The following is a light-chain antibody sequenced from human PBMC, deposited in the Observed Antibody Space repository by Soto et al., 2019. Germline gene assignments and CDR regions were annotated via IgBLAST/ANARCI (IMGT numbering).Light chain of an antibody. CDR2: GAS. CDR3: QQYGSSPRT. Sequence: FVLTQSPGTLSLSPGERATLSCRASQSVSSSYLAWYHQKPSQAPTILIYGASSSATGIPDRFSGSGSGTDFTLTIIRLEPEDFAVYYCQQYGSSPRTFGQGTKVDIK. CDR1: QSVSSSY. V-gene: IGKV3-20*01. J-gene: IGKJ1*01.